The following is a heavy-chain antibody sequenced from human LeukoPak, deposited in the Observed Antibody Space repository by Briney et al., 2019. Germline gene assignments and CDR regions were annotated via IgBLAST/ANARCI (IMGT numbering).Heavy chain of an antibody. V-gene: IGHV3-74*01. Sequence: GGSLRLSCAASRFIFTNYWIHWVRQAPGKGLVWVSHVNNDGSATSYADSVKGRFTISRDNAQNSMYLQMNSLRVEDTAVYYCTSWGDTTAEYFQRWGQGTLVTVSS. J-gene: IGHJ1*01. D-gene: IGHD2-21*02. CDR3: TSWGDTTAEYFQR. CDR1: RFIFTNYW. CDR2: VNNDGSAT.